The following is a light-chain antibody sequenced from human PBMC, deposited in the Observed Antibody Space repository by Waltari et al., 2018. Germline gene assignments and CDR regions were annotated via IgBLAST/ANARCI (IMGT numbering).Light chain of an antibody. CDR1: QSISSY. CDR2: AAS. Sequence: DIQMTQSPSSLSASVGDRVTITCRASQSISSYLNWYQQKPGKAPKLLIYAASTLQSGVPSRFRGSGSGTDFTLTISSLQPEDVATYYCQKYDSVPFTFGPGTKVDI. CDR3: QKYDSVPFT. V-gene: IGKV1-27*01. J-gene: IGKJ3*01.